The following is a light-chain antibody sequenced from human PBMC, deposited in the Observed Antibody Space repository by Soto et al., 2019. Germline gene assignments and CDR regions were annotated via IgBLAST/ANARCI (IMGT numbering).Light chain of an antibody. CDR2: GAS. CDR1: QSVSSSY. CDR3: QLYDTSPPGYT. V-gene: IGKV3-20*01. J-gene: IGKJ2*01. Sequence: EIVLTQSPGTLSLSPGERATLSCRASQSVSSSYLAWYQQKPGQAPRLLIYGASTRATGIQDRFSGSGSGTDFTRTISRLEPEDFAVYYCQLYDTSPPGYTFAQGTKLEI.